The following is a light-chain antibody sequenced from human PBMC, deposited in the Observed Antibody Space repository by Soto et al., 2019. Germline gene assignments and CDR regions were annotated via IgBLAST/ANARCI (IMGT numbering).Light chain of an antibody. Sequence: EVVLTQSPATLSLSPGERATLSCRSSENVRTFVDWYQQKPGQAPRLLIYGASNRATGIPARFSGSGSGTDFTLTISDLEPEGFAVYYCQQHSHWPPWTFGQGTRVDIQ. V-gene: IGKV3-11*01. CDR3: QQHSHWPPWT. CDR2: GAS. J-gene: IGKJ1*01. CDR1: ENVRTF.